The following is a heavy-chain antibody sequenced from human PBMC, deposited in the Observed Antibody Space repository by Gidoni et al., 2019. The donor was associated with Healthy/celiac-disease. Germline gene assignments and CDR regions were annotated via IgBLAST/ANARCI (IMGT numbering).Heavy chain of an antibody. CDR3: AKDMRDYGLYGMDV. CDR2: ISWNSGSI. Sequence: EVQLVESGGGLVQPGRSLRLSCVASGFTVDDYAMHWVRQAPGKGLEWVSGISWNSGSIGYADSVKGRFTISRDNAKNSLYLQMNSLRAEDTALYYCAKDMRDYGLYGMDVWGQGTTVTVSS. D-gene: IGHD4-17*01. J-gene: IGHJ6*02. CDR1: GFTVDDYA. V-gene: IGHV3-9*01.